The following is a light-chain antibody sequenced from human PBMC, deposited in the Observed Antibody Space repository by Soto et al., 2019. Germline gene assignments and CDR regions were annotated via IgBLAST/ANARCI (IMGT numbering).Light chain of an antibody. Sequence: VMAQTPVSLSVTPGQPASISCKSSQSLLHSDGKTYLYWYHQKAGQPPQLLIYEVSKRFSGVSDRYSGSGSGTDFTLKISRVEAEGVGIYYCMQSTHLPSITFGQGTRLEIK. CDR3: MQSTHLPSIT. J-gene: IGKJ5*01. V-gene: IGKV2D-29*01. CDR2: EVS. CDR1: QSLLHSDGKTY.